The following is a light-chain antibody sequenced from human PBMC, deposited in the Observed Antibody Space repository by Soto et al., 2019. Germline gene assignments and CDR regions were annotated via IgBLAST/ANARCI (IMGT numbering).Light chain of an antibody. Sequence: QSVLTQPRSVSGSPGQSVTISCTGTTGDVGAYNFVSWYQLHPGKAPKLMIYDANKRPSRVPDRFSASKSGNTASLTISGLQAEDEADYYCCSYAGSFTWVFGGGTKLTVL. J-gene: IGLJ3*02. V-gene: IGLV2-11*01. CDR3: CSYAGSFTWV. CDR1: TGDVGAYNF. CDR2: DAN.